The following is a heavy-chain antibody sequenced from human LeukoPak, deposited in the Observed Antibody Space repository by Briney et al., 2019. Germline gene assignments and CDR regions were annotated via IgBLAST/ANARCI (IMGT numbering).Heavy chain of an antibody. CDR1: GFNFSGYS. D-gene: IGHD3-16*02. Sequence: GGSLRLSCTASGFNFSGYSFVWVRQAPGRGLEWVSSINSTSSYISYADSVRDRFTISRDNPKNSLYLQMNSLRAEDTAVYYCARDKVKDYVWGSYRSPVDYWGQGTLVTVSS. CDR3: ARDKVKDYVWGSYRSPVDY. J-gene: IGHJ4*02. V-gene: IGHV3-21*04. CDR2: INSTSSYI.